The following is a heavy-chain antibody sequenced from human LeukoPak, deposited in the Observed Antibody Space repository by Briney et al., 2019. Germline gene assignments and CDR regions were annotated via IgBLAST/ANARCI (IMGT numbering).Heavy chain of an antibody. J-gene: IGHJ5*02. CDR1: GGSISSYY. CDR2: IHYSGST. Sequence: SETLSLTCTVSGGSISSYYWSWIRQLPGKGLEWIGYIHYSGSTNYNPSLKSRITISVDTSKNQFSLKLSSVTAADTAVYYCARSILGIRFDPWGQGTLVTVSS. D-gene: IGHD7-27*01. V-gene: IGHV4-59*01. CDR3: ARSILGIRFDP.